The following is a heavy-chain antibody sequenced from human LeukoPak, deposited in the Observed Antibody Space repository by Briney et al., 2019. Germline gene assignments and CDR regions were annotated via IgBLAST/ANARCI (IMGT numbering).Heavy chain of an antibody. V-gene: IGHV3-23*01. Sequence: GGSLRLSCAASGFRFSDYAMTWVRQAPGKGLEWVSLIIGSSGDTFYADSVKGRFTTSRDNSKNTLFLQMNSLRAEDTALYYCAKGAYDYIEMGYIDYWGQGTLVTVSS. CDR2: IIGSSGDT. CDR1: GFRFSDYA. CDR3: AKGAYDYIEMGYIDY. J-gene: IGHJ4*02. D-gene: IGHD5-12*01.